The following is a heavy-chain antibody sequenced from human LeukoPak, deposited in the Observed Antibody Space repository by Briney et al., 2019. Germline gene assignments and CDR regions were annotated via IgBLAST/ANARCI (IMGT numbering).Heavy chain of an antibody. CDR3: AKATMPLGGFDS. CDR1: GFTFSNYA. J-gene: IGHJ5*01. V-gene: IGHV3-23*01. D-gene: IGHD2-2*01. Sequence: PGGSLRLSCTASGFTFSNYAMSWVRQAPGKGLERVAGISTGGSDTHYADSVQGRFTISRDDSKNTLYLQMNSLRAEDAAVYYCAKATMPLGGFDSWGQGILVTVSS. CDR2: ISTGGSDT.